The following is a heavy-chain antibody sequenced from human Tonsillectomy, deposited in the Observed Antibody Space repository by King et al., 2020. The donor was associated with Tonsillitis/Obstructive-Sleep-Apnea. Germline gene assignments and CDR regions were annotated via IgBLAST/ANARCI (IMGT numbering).Heavy chain of an antibody. V-gene: IGHV3-23*04. J-gene: IGHJ3*02. CDR1: GFTFSSYA. Sequence: VQLVESGGGLVQPGGSLRLSCAASGFTFSSYAMSWVRQAPGKGLEWVSAISGSGGSPYYADPVKGRFTISRDNSKNTLYLQMNSLRAEDTAVYYCAKAAGKITIFGVVRNAFDIWGQGTMVTVSS. CDR3: AKAAGKITIFGVVRNAFDI. CDR2: ISGSGGSP. D-gene: IGHD3-3*01.